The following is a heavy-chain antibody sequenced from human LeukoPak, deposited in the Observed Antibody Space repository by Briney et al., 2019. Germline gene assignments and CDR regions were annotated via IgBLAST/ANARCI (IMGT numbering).Heavy chain of an antibody. Sequence: GGSLRLSCAASGFTFSSYSMNWVRQAPGKGLEWVSSISSSSSYIYYADSVKCRFTISRDNAKNSLYLQMNSLRAEDTAVYYCARGYTYYDILTGYSPTGHFDYWGQGTLVTVSS. V-gene: IGHV3-21*01. CDR3: ARGYTYYDILTGYSPTGHFDY. CDR1: GFTFSSYS. D-gene: IGHD3-9*01. J-gene: IGHJ4*02. CDR2: ISSSSSYI.